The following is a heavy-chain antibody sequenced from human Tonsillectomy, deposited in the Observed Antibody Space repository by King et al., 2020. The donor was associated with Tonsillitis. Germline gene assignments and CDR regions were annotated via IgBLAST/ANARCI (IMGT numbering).Heavy chain of an antibody. Sequence: VQLVESGGGLVQPGGSLRLSCTASGFTFSTYSMNWVRQAPGKGLEWLSYIRYSGSPIYYADSVIGRFSISRDNAKNSLYLEMNNLRAEDTAVYYCARANYYDSTHFDYWGQGSLVTVSS. CDR2: IRYSGSPI. CDR3: ARANYYDSTHFDY. CDR1: GFTFSTYS. J-gene: IGHJ4*02. D-gene: IGHD3-22*01. V-gene: IGHV3-48*01.